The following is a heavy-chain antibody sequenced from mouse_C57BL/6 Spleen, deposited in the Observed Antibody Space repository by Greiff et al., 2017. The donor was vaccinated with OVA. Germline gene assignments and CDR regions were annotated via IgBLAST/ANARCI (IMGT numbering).Heavy chain of an antibody. CDR3: ARADGYYGYFDV. CDR1: GYTFTSYW. J-gene: IGHJ1*03. D-gene: IGHD2-3*01. Sequence: QVQLQQPGAELVMPGASVKLSCKASGYTFTSYWMHWVKQRPGQGLEWIGEIDPSDSYTNHNQKFKGKSTLTVDKSSSTAYMQLSSLTSEDSAVYYCARADGYYGYFDVWGTGTTVTVSS. CDR2: IDPSDSYT. V-gene: IGHV1-69*01.